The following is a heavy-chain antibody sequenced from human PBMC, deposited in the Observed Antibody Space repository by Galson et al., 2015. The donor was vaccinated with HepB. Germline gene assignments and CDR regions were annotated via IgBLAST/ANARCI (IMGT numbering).Heavy chain of an antibody. CDR1: GFTFSSYS. CDR3: ARDLVTTINYWYFDL. Sequence: SLRLSCAASGFTFSSYSMNWVRQAPGKGLACVSSIRRSRIYIYYADSVKGRFTISRDNAKNSLYLQMSSLRAEDTAVYYCARDLVTTINYWYFDLWGRGTLVTVSS. J-gene: IGHJ2*01. D-gene: IGHD2-21*02. V-gene: IGHV3-21*01. CDR2: IRRSRIYI.